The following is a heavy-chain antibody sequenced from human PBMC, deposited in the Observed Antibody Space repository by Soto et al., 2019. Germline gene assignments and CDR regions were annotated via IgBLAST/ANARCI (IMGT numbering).Heavy chain of an antibody. CDR3: ARDSGAAGEDNWFDP. CDR2: INPNSGGT. Sequence: ASVKVSCKASGYTFTGYYMDWVRQAPGQGLEWMGWINPNSGGTNYAQKFQGWVTMTRDTSISTAYMELSRLRSDDTAVYYCARDSGAAGEDNWFDPWGQGTLVTVSS. D-gene: IGHD6-13*01. V-gene: IGHV1-2*04. J-gene: IGHJ5*02. CDR1: GYTFTGYY.